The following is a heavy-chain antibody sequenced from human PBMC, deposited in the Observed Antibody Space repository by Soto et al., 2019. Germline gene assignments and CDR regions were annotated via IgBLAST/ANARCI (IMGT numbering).Heavy chain of an antibody. CDR2: IKSKTDGGTT. CDR1: GFTFSNAW. Sequence: GGSLRLSCAASGFTFSNAWMSWVRQAPGKGLEWVGRIKSKTDGGTTDYAAPVKGRFTISRDDSKNTLYLQMNSLKTEDTAVYYCTTGNITMVRGVIIVDYYYYGMDVWGQGTTVTVSS. J-gene: IGHJ6*02. D-gene: IGHD3-10*01. V-gene: IGHV3-15*01. CDR3: TTGNITMVRGVIIVDYYYYGMDV.